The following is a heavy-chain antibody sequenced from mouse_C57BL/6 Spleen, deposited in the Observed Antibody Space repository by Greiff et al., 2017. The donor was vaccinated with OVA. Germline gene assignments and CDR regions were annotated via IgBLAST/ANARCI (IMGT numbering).Heavy chain of an antibody. V-gene: IGHV1-81*01. Sequence: VQLQQSGAELARPGASVKLSCKASGYTFTSYGISWVKQRTGQGLEWIGEIYPRSGNTYYTEKFKGKATLTADKSSSTAYMELRSLTSEDSAVYFCARNYGNSDYYAMDDWGQGTSVTVSS. CDR2: IYPRSGNT. D-gene: IGHD2-1*01. CDR1: GYTFTSYG. J-gene: IGHJ4*01. CDR3: ARNYGNSDYYAMDD.